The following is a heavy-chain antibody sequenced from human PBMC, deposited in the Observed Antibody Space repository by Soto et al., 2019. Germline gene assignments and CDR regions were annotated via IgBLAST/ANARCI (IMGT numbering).Heavy chain of an antibody. CDR3: ARIPAQGFHX. V-gene: IGHV3-48*03. J-gene: IGHJ5*02. D-gene: IGHD2-21*01. CDR2: ISSSGSTI. CDR1: GFTFSSYE. Sequence: GGSLRLSFAASGFTFSSYEMNWVRQAPGKGLEGVSYISSSGSTIYYADSVKGRFTISRDNAKNSLYLQMNSLRAEDTAVYYCARIPAQGFHXWGQGTLVTVSX.